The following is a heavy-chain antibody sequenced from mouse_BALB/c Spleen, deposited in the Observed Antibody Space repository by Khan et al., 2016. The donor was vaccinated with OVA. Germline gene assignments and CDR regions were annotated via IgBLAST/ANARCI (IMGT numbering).Heavy chain of an antibody. Sequence: QMQLKESGPGLVAPSQTLSITCNVSGFSFSTYKIHWVRQLPGKGLEWLGMIWGGAGTDSNSTLTSRLSISTDNSKSQLLLKMISLPTDDSAMYYRARAYYKYDGYDAMDYWGQGTSVTVSS. CDR3: ARAYYKYDGYDAMDY. J-gene: IGHJ4*01. CDR2: IWGGAGT. CDR1: GFSFSTYK. D-gene: IGHD2-14*01. V-gene: IGHV2-6-4*01.